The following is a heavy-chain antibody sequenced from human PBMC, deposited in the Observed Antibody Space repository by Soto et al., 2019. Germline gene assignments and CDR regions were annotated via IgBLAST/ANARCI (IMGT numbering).Heavy chain of an antibody. CDR3: ARGRFRRTWFDP. Sequence: QVQLVQSGAEVKKPGASVKVSCKASGYTFTNYDIHWVRQATGQGLEWMGWMNPASGNTGQSKQFQGRVTMTRDTSISAAYMEMSSLRSEDTAVYYCARGRFRRTWFDPWGQGTLVTVSS. V-gene: IGHV1-8*01. CDR2: MNPASGNT. J-gene: IGHJ5*02. CDR1: GYTFTNYD. D-gene: IGHD3-16*01.